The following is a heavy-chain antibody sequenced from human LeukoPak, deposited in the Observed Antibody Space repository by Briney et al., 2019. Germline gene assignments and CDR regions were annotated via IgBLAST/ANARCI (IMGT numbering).Heavy chain of an antibody. V-gene: IGHV3-23*01. Sequence: GGSLRLSCAASGFTFSSYAMSWVRQAPGKGLEWVSAISGSGGSTYYADSVKGRFTISRDNSKNTLYLQMNSLRAEDTAVYYCAKGMRYYGSGSYGGDAFDIWGQGTVVTVSS. CDR3: AKGMRYYGSGSYGGDAFDI. CDR1: GFTFSSYA. CDR2: ISGSGGST. D-gene: IGHD3-10*01. J-gene: IGHJ3*02.